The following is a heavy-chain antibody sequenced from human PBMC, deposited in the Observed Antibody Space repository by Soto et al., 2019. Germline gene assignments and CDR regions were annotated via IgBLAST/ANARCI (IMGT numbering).Heavy chain of an antibody. J-gene: IGHJ6*02. V-gene: IGHV1-58*02. CDR2: IVVGSGNT. D-gene: IGHD6-13*01. CDR1: GFTFTSSA. Sequence: QMQLVQSGPEVKKPGTSVKVSCKASGFTFTSSAMQWVRQARGQRLEWIGWIVVGSGNTNYAQKFQGRVTITRDMSTSTAYMELSSLRSEDTAVYYCAAGERYSSSWYVYYYYYGMDVWGQGTTVTVSS. CDR3: AAGERYSSSWYVYYYYYGMDV.